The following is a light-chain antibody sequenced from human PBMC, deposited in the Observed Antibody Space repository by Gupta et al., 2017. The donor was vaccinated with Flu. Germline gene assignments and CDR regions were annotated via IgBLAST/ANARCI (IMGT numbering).Light chain of an antibody. V-gene: IGLV3-25*03. CDR1: ALPKQY. CDR2: KDS. J-gene: IGLJ2*01. Sequence: SSELPTPPSVSVSPGQTARITCSGDALPKQYASWYQQKPAQDPVLVIYKDSERPSGIPERFSGSSSETTVTLTISGVQTEDEADYYCQSADSSGTTVVFGGGTKLTVL. CDR3: QSADSSGTTVV.